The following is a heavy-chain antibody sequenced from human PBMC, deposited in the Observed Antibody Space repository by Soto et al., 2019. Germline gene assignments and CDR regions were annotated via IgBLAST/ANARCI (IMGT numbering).Heavy chain of an antibody. V-gene: IGHV2-70*01. D-gene: IGHD6-6*01. CDR1: GLSLNTSGMC. Sequence: SGPTLVNPTQTLTLTCTFSGLSLNTSGMCVSWIRQPPGKALEWLALIDWDDDKYYSTSLKTRLTISKDTSKNQVVLTMTNMDPVDTATYYCARRIAARRGYYYGMDVWGQGTTVTVSS. CDR3: ARRIAARRGYYYGMDV. CDR2: IDWDDDK. J-gene: IGHJ6*02.